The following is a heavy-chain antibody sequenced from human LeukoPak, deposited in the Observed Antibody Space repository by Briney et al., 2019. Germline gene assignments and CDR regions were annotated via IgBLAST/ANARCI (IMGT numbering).Heavy chain of an antibody. CDR1: GYTFTGYY. CDR3: ARFSLKPDFWSGYYDDY. V-gene: IGHV1-2*06. CDR2: INPNSGGT. J-gene: IGHJ4*02. Sequence: DSVKVSCKASGYTFTGYYMHWVRQAPGQGLEWMGRINPNSGGTNYAQKFQGRVTMTRDTSISTAYMELSRLRSDDTAVYYCARFSLKPDFWSGYYDDYWGQGTLVTVSS. D-gene: IGHD3-3*01.